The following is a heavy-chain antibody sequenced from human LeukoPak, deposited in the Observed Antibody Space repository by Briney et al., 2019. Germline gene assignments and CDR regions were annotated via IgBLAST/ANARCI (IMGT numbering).Heavy chain of an antibody. V-gene: IGHV4-30-4*01. Sequence: SETLSLTCTVSVGSISSGDYYWSWIPQPPGKGLEWIAYMYYSGSTYYNPSLKSRVTMSANTSKNQLSLKLSSVTAADTAVYYCARPYYYDSRIDPWGQGILVTVSS. CDR1: VGSISSGDYY. D-gene: IGHD3-22*01. CDR3: ARPYYYDSRIDP. J-gene: IGHJ5*01. CDR2: MYYSGST.